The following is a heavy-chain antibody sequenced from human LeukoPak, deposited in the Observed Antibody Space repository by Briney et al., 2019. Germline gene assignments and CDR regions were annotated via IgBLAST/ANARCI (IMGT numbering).Heavy chain of an antibody. J-gene: IGHJ4*02. Sequence: HPGGSLRRSCAASGFTFSNYAMSWVRQAPGKGLEWVSGISASGSSTYYADSVKGRFTISRDTSQNTLYLQMNSLRAEDTALYYCATYSSGWSLGGYWGQGTLVTVSS. V-gene: IGHV3-23*01. CDR3: ATYSSGWSLGGY. CDR1: GFTFSNYA. D-gene: IGHD6-19*01. CDR2: ISASGSST.